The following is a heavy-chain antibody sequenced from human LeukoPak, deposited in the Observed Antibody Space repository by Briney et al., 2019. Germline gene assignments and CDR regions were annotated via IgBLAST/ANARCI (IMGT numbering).Heavy chain of an antibody. CDR3: AKDIVATITDFDI. V-gene: IGHV3-9*01. J-gene: IGHJ3*02. CDR2: ISWNSGSI. CDR1: GFTFDVYA. D-gene: IGHD5-12*01. Sequence: GRSLRLSCAPSGFTFDVYAMHGVRQAPGKGLECVSCISWNSGSICYADSVKGRFTISRDNAKNSLYLQMNSLRAEDTALYYCAKDIVATITDFDIWGQGTMVTVSS.